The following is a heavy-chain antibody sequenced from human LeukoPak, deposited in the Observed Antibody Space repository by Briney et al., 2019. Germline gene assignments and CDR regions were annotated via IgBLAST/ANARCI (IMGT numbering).Heavy chain of an antibody. CDR3: ARAYYYDSSNWFDP. D-gene: IGHD3-22*01. J-gene: IGHJ5*02. Sequence: GGSLRLSCAASGFTFDDYGMSWVRQAPGKGLEWVSGINWNGGSTGYADSVKGRFTISRDNAKNSLYLQMNSLRAEDTALYHCARAYYYDSSNWFDPWGQGTLVTVSS. V-gene: IGHV3-20*01. CDR2: INWNGGST. CDR1: GFTFDDYG.